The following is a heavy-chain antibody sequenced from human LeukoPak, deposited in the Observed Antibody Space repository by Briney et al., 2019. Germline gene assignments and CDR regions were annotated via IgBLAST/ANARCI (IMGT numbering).Heavy chain of an antibody. Sequence: PGGSLRLSCAVSGFTFSSYWMHWVRQAPGKGLVWVSRINSDGSSTSYADSVKGRFTISRDNAKNTLYLQMSSLRAEDTAVYYCARDCMAAAGTIDYWGQGTLVTVSS. CDR3: ARDCMAAAGTIDY. D-gene: IGHD6-13*01. CDR2: INSDGSST. CDR1: GFTFSSYW. J-gene: IGHJ4*02. V-gene: IGHV3-74*01.